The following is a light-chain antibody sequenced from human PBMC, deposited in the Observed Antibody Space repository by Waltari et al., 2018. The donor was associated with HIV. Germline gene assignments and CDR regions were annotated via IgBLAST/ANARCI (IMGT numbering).Light chain of an antibody. CDR1: SSDVGNYNL. V-gene: IGLV2-23*01. Sequence: QSALTQPASVSGSPGQSITISCTGPSSDVGNYNLVSWYPQPPGKAPKLMISEANKRPSGVSNRFSGSKSGNTASLTISGLQAEDEADYYCSSYATAGTYVLFGGGTKLTVL. CDR2: EAN. J-gene: IGLJ2*01. CDR3: SSYATAGTYVL.